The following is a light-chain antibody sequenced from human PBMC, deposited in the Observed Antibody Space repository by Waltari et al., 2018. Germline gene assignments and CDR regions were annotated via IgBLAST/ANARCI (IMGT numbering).Light chain of an antibody. CDR3: QQYAALPRT. CDR1: QSVSSSY. V-gene: IGKV3D-20*01. J-gene: IGKJ2*01. Sequence: DIVLTQSPATLSLSPGERATLSCRASQSVSSSYLAWYQQKPGQAPRLLIDDASRRATGLPERFSGSGSVTDFTLTISRLEPEDFAFYYCQQYAALPRTFGQGTRLEIK. CDR2: DAS.